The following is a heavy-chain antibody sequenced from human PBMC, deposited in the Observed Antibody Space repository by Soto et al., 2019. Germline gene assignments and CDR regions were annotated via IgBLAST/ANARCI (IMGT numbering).Heavy chain of an antibody. CDR3: ASVSSSWYYFDY. CDR2: IYYSGST. D-gene: IGHD6-13*01. Sequence: LSLTCPVSGGSISSGRCYWSWIRQHPGKGLEWIGYIYYSGSTYHNPSLKSRVTISVDTSKNQFSLKLSSVTAADTAVYYCASVSSSWYYFDYWGQGTLVTVSS. J-gene: IGHJ4*02. V-gene: IGHV4-31*03. CDR1: GGSISSGRCY.